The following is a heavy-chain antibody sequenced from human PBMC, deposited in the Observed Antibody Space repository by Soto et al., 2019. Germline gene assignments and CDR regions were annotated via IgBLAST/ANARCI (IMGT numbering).Heavy chain of an antibody. V-gene: IGHV1-69*01. CDR3: ARVLRADIVAGAIFDD. J-gene: IGHJ4*02. CDR1: GATLSSYA. Sequence: QVQLVQSGAEVKKPGSSVKVSCKASGATLSSYAISWVRQAPGQGLEWMGGIIPIFGTTNFAQKFQGRVTITADESTSTTYMELSSLRSEDTAVYYCARVLRADIVAGAIFDDWGQGTLVTVSS. CDR2: IIPIFGTT. D-gene: IGHD5-12*01.